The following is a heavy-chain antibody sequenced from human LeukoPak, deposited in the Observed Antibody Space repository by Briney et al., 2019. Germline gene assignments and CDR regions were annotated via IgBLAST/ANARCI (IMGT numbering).Heavy chain of an antibody. CDR3: AKGAYTSAYDTDY. J-gene: IGHJ4*02. Sequence: PGGSLRLSCAASGFTFSIYGMHWVRQAPGKGLEWAAFIRFDGTETYYADSVKGRFTISRDNSKNMLYLQVRGLRPEDTAMYYCAKGAYTSAYDTDYWGQGTLVTVSS. CDR2: IRFDGTET. V-gene: IGHV3-30*02. D-gene: IGHD2-2*02. CDR1: GFTFSIYG.